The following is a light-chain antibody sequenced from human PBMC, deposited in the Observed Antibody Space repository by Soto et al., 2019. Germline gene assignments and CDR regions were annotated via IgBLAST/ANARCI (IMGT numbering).Light chain of an antibody. CDR2: AAS. CDR1: QGISSY. Sequence: DIQLTQSPSFLSASVGDRVTITCRASQGISSYLAWYQQKPGKAPKLLIYAASTLQSGVPSRFSGSGSGTEFTLTISSLQPEDVATYYWQQLNSYLLYTFGQGTKLEIK. V-gene: IGKV1-9*01. CDR3: QQLNSYLLYT. J-gene: IGKJ2*01.